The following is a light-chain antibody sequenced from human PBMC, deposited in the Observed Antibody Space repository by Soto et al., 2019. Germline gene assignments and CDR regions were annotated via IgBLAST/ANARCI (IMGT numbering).Light chain of an antibody. V-gene: IGKV3-11*01. CDR1: QSIGTY. CDR2: HAS. CDR3: QQRSDWTRT. Sequence: EIVLTQSPVTLSLSPGERATLSCRASQSIGTYLAWYQQKPDQAPRLLIYHASNRATGIPARFSGSGSGTDFTLTISSLEPEDFAVYYCQQRSDWTRTFRQGTKVEV. J-gene: IGKJ1*01.